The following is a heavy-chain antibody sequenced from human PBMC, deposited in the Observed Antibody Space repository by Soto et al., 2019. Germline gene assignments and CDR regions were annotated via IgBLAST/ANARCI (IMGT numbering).Heavy chain of an antibody. CDR2: INPNSGGT. D-gene: IGHD4-17*01. J-gene: IGHJ3*02. V-gene: IGHV1-2*04. CDR1: GYTFTGYY. CDR3: ARDLGDYGTAFDI. Sequence: ASVKVSCKASGYTFTGYYMDWVRQAPGQGLEWMGWINPNSGGTNYAQKFQGWVTMTRDTSISTAYMELSRLRSDDTAVYYCARDLGDYGTAFDIWGQGTMVTVSS.